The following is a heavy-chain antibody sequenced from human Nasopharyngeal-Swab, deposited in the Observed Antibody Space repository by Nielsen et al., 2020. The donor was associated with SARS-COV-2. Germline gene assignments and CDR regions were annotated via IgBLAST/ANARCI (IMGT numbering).Heavy chain of an antibody. Sequence: SQTLSLTCTVSGGSISIYYWSWIRQPPGKGLEWIGYIYYSGSTNYNPSLKSRVTISVDPSKNQFALKLSSVTAADTAVYYCARVMVVVPDAFDIWGQGAMVTVSS. J-gene: IGHJ3*02. CDR3: ARVMVVVPDAFDI. D-gene: IGHD2-15*01. CDR1: GGSISIYY. V-gene: IGHV4-59*01. CDR2: IYYSGST.